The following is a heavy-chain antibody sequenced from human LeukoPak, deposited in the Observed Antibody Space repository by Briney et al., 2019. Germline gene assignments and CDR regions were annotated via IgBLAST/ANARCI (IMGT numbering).Heavy chain of an antibody. J-gene: IGHJ4*02. CDR3: ARDNYYDSSGLGY. CDR2: ISSSSSYI. D-gene: IGHD3-22*01. Sequence: GGSLRLSCAASGFTFSSYSMNWVRQAPGKGLEWVSSISSSSSYIYYADSVKGRFTISIDNAKNSLYLQMNSLRAEDTAVYYCARDNYYDSSGLGYWGQGTLVTVSS. CDR1: GFTFSSYS. V-gene: IGHV3-21*01.